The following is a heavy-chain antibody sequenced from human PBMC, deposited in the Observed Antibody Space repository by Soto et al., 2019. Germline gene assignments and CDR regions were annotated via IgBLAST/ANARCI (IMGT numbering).Heavy chain of an antibody. CDR3: ARQYYGSGSYYNVPNWFDP. D-gene: IGHD3-10*01. CDR1: GGSISSSSYY. Sequence: SETLSLTCTVSGGSISSSSYYWGWIRQPPGKGLEWIGSIYYSGSTYHNPSLKSRVTISVDTSKNQFSLTLSSVTAADTAVYYCARQYYGSGSYYNVPNWFDPWGQGTLVTVSS. CDR2: IYYSGST. V-gene: IGHV4-39*01. J-gene: IGHJ5*02.